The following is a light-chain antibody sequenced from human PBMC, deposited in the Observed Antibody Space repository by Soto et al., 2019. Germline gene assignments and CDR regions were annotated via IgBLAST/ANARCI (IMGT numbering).Light chain of an antibody. V-gene: IGKV3-20*01. CDR3: QQYGISPFT. CDR1: QFVSSTY. Sequence: EVVLTQSPGTLSLSPGARATLSCRASQFVSSTYLAWYQQRPGQAPRLLIYGASSRATGIPDRFSGGGSETDFTLTISRLESEDSAVYYCQQYGISPFTFGGGTNVEI. CDR2: GAS. J-gene: IGKJ4*01.